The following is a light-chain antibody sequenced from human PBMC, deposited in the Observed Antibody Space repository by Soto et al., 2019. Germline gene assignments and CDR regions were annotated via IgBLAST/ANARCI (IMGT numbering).Light chain of an antibody. Sequence: EIVLTQSPVTLSVSPGERAPLSCRASQSVDSNLAWYQQKPGQAPRLLIYDASTRATGVPARISGSGSGTEFTLTISSLQSEDFAVYYCQQYHKWRTFGQGTKVDI. V-gene: IGKV3-15*01. CDR2: DAS. J-gene: IGKJ1*01. CDR3: QQYHKWRT. CDR1: QSVDSN.